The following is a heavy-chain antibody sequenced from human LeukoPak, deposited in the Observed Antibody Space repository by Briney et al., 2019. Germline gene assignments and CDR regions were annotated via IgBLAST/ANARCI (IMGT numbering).Heavy chain of an antibody. D-gene: IGHD2-15*01. CDR1: GFTFSSYA. V-gene: IGHV3-21*01. J-gene: IGHJ4*02. CDR2: ISSSSSYI. CDR3: ARGEMTPRDY. Sequence: GGSLRLSCAASGFTFSSYAMSWVRQAPGKGLEWVSSISSSSSYIYYADSVKGRFTISRDNAKNSLYLQMNSLRAEDTAVYYCARGEMTPRDYWGQGTLVTVSS.